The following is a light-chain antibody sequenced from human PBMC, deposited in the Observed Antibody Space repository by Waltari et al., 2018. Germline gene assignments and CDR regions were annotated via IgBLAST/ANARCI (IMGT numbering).Light chain of an antibody. CDR3: SSYTDSGTLYV. CDR2: NVS. Sequence: QSALTQPASVSGSPGPSITISCTGTGSDVGGYYYLSWYQQHQGKAPKVIIYNVSNRPSGVSNRFSGSKSGNTASLTISGLQAEDEADYYCSSYTDSGTLYVFGTGTKVTVL. CDR1: GSDVGGYYY. J-gene: IGLJ1*01. V-gene: IGLV2-14*03.